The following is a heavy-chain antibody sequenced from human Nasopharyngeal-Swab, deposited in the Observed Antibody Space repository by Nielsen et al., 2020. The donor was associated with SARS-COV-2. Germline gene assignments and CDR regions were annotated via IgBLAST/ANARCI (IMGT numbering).Heavy chain of an antibody. J-gene: IGHJ4*02. CDR3: ARDPPSSIVGATSSGDY. V-gene: IGHV3-33*01. D-gene: IGHD1-26*01. Sequence: WIRQPPGKGLEWVAVIWYDGSNKYYADSVKGRFTISRDNSKNTLHLQMNSLRAEDTAVYYCARDPPSSIVGATSSGDYWGQGTLVTVSS. CDR2: IWYDGSNK.